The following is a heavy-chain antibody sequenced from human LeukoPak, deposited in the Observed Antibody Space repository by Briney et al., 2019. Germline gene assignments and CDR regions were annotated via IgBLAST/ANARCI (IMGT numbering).Heavy chain of an antibody. D-gene: IGHD6-13*01. CDR1: GYTFTSYD. CDR2: MNPNSGNT. CDR3: ARVKSSSWYGSYYYYYMDV. V-gene: IGHV1-8*01. Sequence: ASVKVSCKASGYTFTSYDINWVRQATGQGLEWMGWMNPNSGNTGYAQKFQGRVTMTRNTSISTAYMELSSLRSEDTAVYYYARVKSSSWYGSYYYYYMDVWGKGTTVTVSS. J-gene: IGHJ6*03.